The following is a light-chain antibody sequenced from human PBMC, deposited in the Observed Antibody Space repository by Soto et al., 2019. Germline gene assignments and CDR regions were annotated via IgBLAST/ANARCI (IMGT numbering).Light chain of an antibody. J-gene: IGKJ2*01. CDR3: QQYNNWPPL. CDR1: QSVSSN. CDR2: GAS. Sequence: EIVMTQSPATLSVSPGERATLSCRASQSVSSNLAWYQQKPGQAPRLLLYGASTRATGIPARFSGSGSGTEFILNISSLQSEEFAVYYCQQYNNWPPLFGQGTKLEIK. V-gene: IGKV3-15*01.